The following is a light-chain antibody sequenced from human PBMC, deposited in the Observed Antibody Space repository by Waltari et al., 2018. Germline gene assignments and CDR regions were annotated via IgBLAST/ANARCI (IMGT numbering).Light chain of an antibody. J-gene: IGLJ2*01. CDR3: SSYSTSKTPVV. CDR1: RSDVGGENY. Sequence: QSALTQPAFVSGSRGQTITISCTGARSDVGGENYASWYQHHPGRVPNLLIYEVTNRPSDISTRFSGAKSGNTASLVISGVQAEDEADYYCSSYSTSKTPVVFGGGTKLTV. CDR2: EVT. V-gene: IGLV2-14*01.